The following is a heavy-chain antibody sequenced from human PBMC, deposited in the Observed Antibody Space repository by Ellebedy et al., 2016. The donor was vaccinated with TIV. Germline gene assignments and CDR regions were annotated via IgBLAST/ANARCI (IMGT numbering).Heavy chain of an antibody. CDR3: ARGDYYDSSGYWQNDY. V-gene: IGHV1-18*01. J-gene: IGHJ4*02. CDR2: ISAHNGNT. CDR1: GYTFTSYG. Sequence: ASVKVSCXASGYTFTSYGISWVRQAPGQRLEWMGWISAHNGNTNYAQKLQGRVTMTTDTSTSTAYMELRSLRSDDTAVYYCARGDYYDSSGYWQNDYWGQGTLVTVSS. D-gene: IGHD3-22*01.